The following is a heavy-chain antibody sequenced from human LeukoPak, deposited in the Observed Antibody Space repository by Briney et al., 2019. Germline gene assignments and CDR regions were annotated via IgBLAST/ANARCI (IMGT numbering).Heavy chain of an antibody. V-gene: IGHV1-69*04. CDR1: GGTFTHYA. Sequence: SVKVSCKASGGTFTHYAINWVRQAPGQGREWVGRIIPIVGIANYAQKCQGRGTITADTSTTTAHMEVSSLSSEDTAVYYCARGGIDCNGGSCFYYFDHWGQGTLVTVSS. CDR3: ARGGIDCNGGSCFYYFDH. J-gene: IGHJ4*02. D-gene: IGHD2-15*01. CDR2: IIPIVGIA.